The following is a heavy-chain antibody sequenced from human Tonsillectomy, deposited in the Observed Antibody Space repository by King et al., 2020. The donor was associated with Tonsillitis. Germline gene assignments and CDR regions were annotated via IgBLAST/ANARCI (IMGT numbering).Heavy chain of an antibody. CDR2: CSGSGGST. D-gene: IGHD3-10*01. V-gene: IGHV3-23*04. CDR1: GFTFSSYA. Sequence: VQLVESGGGLVQPGGSLRLSCAASGFTFSSYAMSWVRQAPGKGLEGVSACSGSGGSTYYADSGKGRFTISRDNSKNTLYLQMNSLRAEDTAVYYCAKDVRVGGYYGSGSYADYWGQGTLVTVSS. CDR3: AKDVRVGGYYGSGSYADY. J-gene: IGHJ4*02.